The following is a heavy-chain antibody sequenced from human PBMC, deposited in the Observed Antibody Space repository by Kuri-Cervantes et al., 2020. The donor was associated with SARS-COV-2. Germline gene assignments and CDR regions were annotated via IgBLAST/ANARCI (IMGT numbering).Heavy chain of an antibody. V-gene: IGHV4-39*01. CDR2: IYYSGST. CDR1: GGSISSSSYY. Sequence: SETLSLTCTVSGGSISSSSYYWGWIRQPPGKGLEWIGSIYYSGSTYYNPSLKSRVTISVDTSKNQFPLKLSSVTAADTAVYYCASPNWNYVAFDIWGQGTMVTVSS. J-gene: IGHJ3*02. D-gene: IGHD1-7*01. CDR3: ASPNWNYVAFDI.